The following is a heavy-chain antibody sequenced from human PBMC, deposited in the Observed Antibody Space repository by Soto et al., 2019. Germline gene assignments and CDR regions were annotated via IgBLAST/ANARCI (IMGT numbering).Heavy chain of an antibody. J-gene: IGHJ5*02. CDR2: IYHSGST. V-gene: IGHV4-4*02. Sequence: PSETLSLPYAVSGGSISSSNWWSWVRKPPGKGLEWIGEIYHSGSTNYNPSLKSRVTISVDKSKNQFSLKLSSVTAADTAVYYCARGFCGGSCLTNWFDPLGQGTLVTVSS. CDR3: ARGFCGGSCLTNWFDP. CDR1: GGSISSSNW. D-gene: IGHD2-15*01.